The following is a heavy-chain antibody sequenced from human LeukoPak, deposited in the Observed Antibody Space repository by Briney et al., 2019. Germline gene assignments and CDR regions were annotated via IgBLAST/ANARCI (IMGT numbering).Heavy chain of an antibody. V-gene: IGHV3-21*01. CDR3: ARVLAPYYYYMDV. Sequence: GGSLRLSCAASGFTFSSYSMNWVRQAPGKGLEWVSSISSSSRYIYYADSVKGRFTISRDNAKNSLYLQMNSLRAEDTAVYYCARVLAPYYYYMDVWGKGTTVTVSS. CDR1: GFTFSSYS. CDR2: ISSSSRYI. J-gene: IGHJ6*03.